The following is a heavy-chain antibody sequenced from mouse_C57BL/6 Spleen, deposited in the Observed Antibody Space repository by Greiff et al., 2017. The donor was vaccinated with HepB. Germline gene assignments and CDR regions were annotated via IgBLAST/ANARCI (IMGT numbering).Heavy chain of an antibody. CDR1: GYAFSSSW. CDR3: ARSGDYYGSSHDY. J-gene: IGHJ2*01. CDR2: IYPGDGDT. Sequence: QVQLKESGPELVKPGASVKISCKASGYAFSSSWMNWVKQRPGKGLEWIGRIYPGDGDTNYNGKFKGKATLTADKSSSTAYMQLSSLTSEDSAVYFCARSGDYYGSSHDYWGQGTTLTVSS. V-gene: IGHV1-82*01. D-gene: IGHD1-1*01.